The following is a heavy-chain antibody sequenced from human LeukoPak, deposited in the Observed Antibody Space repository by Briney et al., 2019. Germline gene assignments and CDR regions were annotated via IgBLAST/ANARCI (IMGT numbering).Heavy chain of an antibody. V-gene: IGHV4-4*07. Sequence: SETPSLTCTVSGDSIHSHFYGWIRQPAGKGLEWIGRTHTNGNTLYNPSLKSRVTMSVDTSKSQFSLRLTSVTAADTAFYYCVRGNYTDGGRNWFDPWGQGILVTVSS. CDR3: VRGNYTDGGRNWFDP. D-gene: IGHD1-7*01. CDR1: GDSIHSHF. J-gene: IGHJ5*02. CDR2: THTNGNT.